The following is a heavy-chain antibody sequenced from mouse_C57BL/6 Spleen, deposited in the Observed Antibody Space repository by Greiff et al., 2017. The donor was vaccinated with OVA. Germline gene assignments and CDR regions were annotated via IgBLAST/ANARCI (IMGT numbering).Heavy chain of an antibody. Sequence: EVQLQESGPGLVKPSQSLSLTCSVTGYSITSGYYWNWIRQFPGNKLEWMGYISYDGSNNYNPSLKNRISITRDTSKNQFFLKLNSVTTEDTATYYCAIRSPYAMDYWGQGTSVTVSS. CDR1: GYSITSGYY. CDR3: AIRSPYAMDY. CDR2: ISYDGSN. D-gene: IGHD1-1*01. V-gene: IGHV3-6*01. J-gene: IGHJ4*01.